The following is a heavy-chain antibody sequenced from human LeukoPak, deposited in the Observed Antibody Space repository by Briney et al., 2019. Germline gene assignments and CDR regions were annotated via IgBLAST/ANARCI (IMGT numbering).Heavy chain of an antibody. CDR1: GFTFSSYA. V-gene: IGHV3-21*01. J-gene: IGHJ6*02. CDR2: ISSSSSYI. Sequence: GGSLRLSCAASGFTFSSYAMSWVRQAPGKGLEWVSSISSSSSYIYYADSVKGRFTISRDNAKNSLYLQMNSLRAEDTAVYYCARDLGYCSSTSCYDYYGMDVWGQGTTVTVSS. D-gene: IGHD2-2*01. CDR3: ARDLGYCSSTSCYDYYGMDV.